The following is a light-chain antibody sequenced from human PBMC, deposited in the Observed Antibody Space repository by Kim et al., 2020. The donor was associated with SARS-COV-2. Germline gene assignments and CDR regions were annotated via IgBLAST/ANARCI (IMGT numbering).Light chain of an antibody. J-gene: IGLJ1*01. CDR3: QAWDSSTGV. Sequence: VSPGQTASITCSGDKLGDKYACWYQQKPGQSPVLVIYQDNKRPSGIPERFSGSNSGNTATLTISGTQAMDKADYYCQAWDSSTGVFGTGTKVTVL. V-gene: IGLV3-1*01. CDR2: QDN. CDR1: KLGDKY.